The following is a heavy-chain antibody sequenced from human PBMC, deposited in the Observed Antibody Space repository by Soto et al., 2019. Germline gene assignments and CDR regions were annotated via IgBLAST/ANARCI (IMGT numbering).Heavy chain of an antibody. CDR3: ARDRAARPSYCYSLMDV. J-gene: IGHJ6*02. Sequence: SVRVSSRASGYTCPCCYMHWQRQAPGQGLEWMGWINRNSGGTNYAQTFQGWVTMTRDTSISTADMELRRLRSDDTAMYYCARDRAARPSYCYSLMDVWGQGTTVTVFS. CDR2: INRNSGGT. V-gene: IGHV1-2*04. CDR1: GYTCPCCY. D-gene: IGHD6-6*01.